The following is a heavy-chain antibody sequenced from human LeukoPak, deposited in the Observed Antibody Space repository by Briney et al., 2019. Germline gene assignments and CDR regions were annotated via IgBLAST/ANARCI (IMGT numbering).Heavy chain of an antibody. CDR2: IYTSGST. J-gene: IGHJ5*02. D-gene: IGHD6-19*01. CDR1: GGYISSYY. CDR3: ARDRVAVAADWFDP. V-gene: IGHV4-4*07. Sequence: PSETLSLTCTVSGGYISSYYWSWIRQPAGEGLEWIGRIYTSGSTNYNPTLKSRVTMSVDTSKNQFSLKLSSVTAADTAVYYCARDRVAVAADWFDPWGQGTLVTVSS.